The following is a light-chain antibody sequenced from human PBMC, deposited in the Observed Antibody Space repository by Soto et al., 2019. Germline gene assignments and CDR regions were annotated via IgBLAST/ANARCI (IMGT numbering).Light chain of an antibody. Sequence: EIVLTQSPGTLSLSPGQRATLSCRASQSVTSNYLAWYQQIPGQAPRLLIYGASSRATGIPDRFSGSGSGTDLTLTINRLEPEDFAVYFCQQYGTSPWTFGQGTKVEI. CDR3: QQYGTSPWT. CDR1: QSVTSNY. CDR2: GAS. J-gene: IGKJ1*01. V-gene: IGKV3-20*01.